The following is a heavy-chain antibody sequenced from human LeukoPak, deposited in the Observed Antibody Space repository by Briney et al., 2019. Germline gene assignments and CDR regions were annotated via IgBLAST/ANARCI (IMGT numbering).Heavy chain of an antibody. CDR2: IIPIFGTA. Sequence: SVKVSCKASGGTFSSYAISWVRQAPGQGLEWMGGIIPIFGTANYAQKFQGRVTITADKSTSTAYMELSSLRSEDTAVYYCASLYSSGWYYFDYWGQGTLVTVPS. D-gene: IGHD6-19*01. CDR1: GGTFSSYA. V-gene: IGHV1-69*06. CDR3: ASLYSSGWYYFDY. J-gene: IGHJ4*02.